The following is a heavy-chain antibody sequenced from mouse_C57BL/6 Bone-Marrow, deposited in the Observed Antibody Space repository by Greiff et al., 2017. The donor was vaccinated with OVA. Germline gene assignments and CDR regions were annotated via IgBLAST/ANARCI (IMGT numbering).Heavy chain of an antibody. V-gene: IGHV5-6*02. D-gene: IGHD1-1*01. CDR1: GFPFSTYG. J-gene: IGHJ4*01. CDR3: ARHALLLQYLDGYAMYY. CDR2: ISSGGSYT. Sequence: EVKLVESGGDLVKPGGSLKLSCAASGFPFSTYGMSWVRQTPDKGLEWVATISSGGSYTTYPDSVKGRFTISRDNAKNTLYLQMSSLKSEDTAMYYCARHALLLQYLDGYAMYYWGQGTSVTVSS.